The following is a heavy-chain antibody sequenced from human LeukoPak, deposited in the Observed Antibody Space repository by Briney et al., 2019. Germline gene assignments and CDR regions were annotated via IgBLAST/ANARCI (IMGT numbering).Heavy chain of an antibody. CDR3: ARGGSEYSYGPNVDY. CDR1: GLTFSSYG. CDR2: VWYNGSNK. D-gene: IGHD5-18*01. V-gene: IGHV3-33*01. Sequence: SGGPLRLSCAASGLTFSSYGIHWVRQAPDKGLEWVAVVWYNGSNKYYADSVKARFTISRDNSKNTLYLQMNSMRAEDTAVYYCARGGSEYSYGPNVDYWGQGTLVTVSS. J-gene: IGHJ4*02.